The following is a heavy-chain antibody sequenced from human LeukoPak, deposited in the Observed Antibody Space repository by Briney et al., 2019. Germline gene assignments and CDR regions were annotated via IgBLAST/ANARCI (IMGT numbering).Heavy chain of an antibody. Sequence: GGSLRLSCAASGFTFSSYALTWVRQAPGKGLEWVSSITGSGGSTYYADSVKGRFTISRDNSKNTLYLQMNSLRAEDTAVYYCATPGYSSSWYEVGAFDIWGQGTMVTVSS. J-gene: IGHJ3*02. CDR3: ATPGYSSSWYEVGAFDI. CDR1: GFTFSSYA. CDR2: ITGSGGST. D-gene: IGHD6-13*01. V-gene: IGHV3-23*01.